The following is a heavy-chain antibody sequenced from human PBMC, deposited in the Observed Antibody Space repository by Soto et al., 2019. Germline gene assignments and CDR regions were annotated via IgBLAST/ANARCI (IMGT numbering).Heavy chain of an antibody. CDR1: GFTFDDYA. CDR3: DKDLVVVASTPNLSYAMDV. CDR2: ISGDGAST. V-gene: IGHV3-43*02. Sequence: GGSLRLSGAASGFTFDDYAMHWVRQAPGKGLEWVSLISGDGASTYDADSVKGRFTISRDNSKNSLYLQMHSRRTEDAALYYFDKDLVVVASTPNLSYAMDVWGQGTTVTVSS. J-gene: IGHJ6*02. D-gene: IGHD2-15*01.